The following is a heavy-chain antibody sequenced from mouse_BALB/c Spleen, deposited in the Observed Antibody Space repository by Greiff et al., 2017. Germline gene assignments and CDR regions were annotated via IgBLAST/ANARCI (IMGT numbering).Heavy chain of an antibody. CDR2: IWSGGST. CDR1: GFSLTSYG. Sequence: VQLKESGPGLVQPSQSLSITCTVSGFSLTSYGVHWVRQSPGKGLEWLGVIWSGGSTDYNAAFISRLSISKDNSKSQVFFKMNSLQANDTAIYYCASAISTAFDYWGQGTTRTVAS. J-gene: IGHJ2*01. V-gene: IGHV2-2*02. CDR3: ASAISTAFDY. D-gene: IGHD1-2*01.